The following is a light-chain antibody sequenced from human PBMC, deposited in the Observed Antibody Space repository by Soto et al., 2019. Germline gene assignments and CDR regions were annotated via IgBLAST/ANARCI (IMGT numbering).Light chain of an antibody. Sequence: EIVMTQSPATLSVSPGERATLSCRASQSVSNNLAWYQKKPGQAPRLLIYGASTRATGIPARFSGSGSGTEFTLTISILQSEDFAVYYCQQYNNWWTFGQGTRAEIK. CDR2: GAS. V-gene: IGKV3-15*01. CDR1: QSVSNN. J-gene: IGKJ1*01. CDR3: QQYNNWWT.